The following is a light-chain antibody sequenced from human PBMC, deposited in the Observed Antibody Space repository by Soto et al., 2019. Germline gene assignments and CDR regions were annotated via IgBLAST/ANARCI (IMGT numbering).Light chain of an antibody. Sequence: EMVMTQSQASLSVSPGERANLSCRASQSVSSNLAWYQQKAGQAPRLLIYGASTRATGIPARFSGSGSGTEVTLTISSLQSEDFAVYYCQQYNNWPWTFGQGTKVEIK. J-gene: IGKJ1*01. CDR3: QQYNNWPWT. CDR1: QSVSSN. V-gene: IGKV3-15*01. CDR2: GAS.